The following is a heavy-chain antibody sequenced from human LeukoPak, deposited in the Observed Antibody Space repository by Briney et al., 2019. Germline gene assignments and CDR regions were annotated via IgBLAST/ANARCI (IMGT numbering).Heavy chain of an antibody. CDR1: GYTFTSYD. CDR2: MNPNSCST. D-gene: IGHD4-11*01. J-gene: IGHJ5*02. V-gene: IGHV1-8*01. Sequence: ASVKVSCKASGYTFTSYDINWVRQATGQGRECMGWMNPNSCSTGYAQKFQGRVTMTRNPSISTAYLELSSLRSEATAVYYCARGVLSFNYLKRPLNNWFDPWGQGTLVTVSS. CDR3: ARGVLSFNYLKRPLNNWFDP.